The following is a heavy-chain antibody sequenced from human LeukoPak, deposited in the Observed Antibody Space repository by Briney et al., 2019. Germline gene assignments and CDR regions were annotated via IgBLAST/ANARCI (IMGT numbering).Heavy chain of an antibody. V-gene: IGHV4-34*01. J-gene: IGHJ6*03. CDR1: GGSVTGFS. CDR2: INHSGGT. CDR3: VRGRNVKWVPGVGGNPRASRYYYYMDV. D-gene: IGHD4-23*01. Sequence: SETLSLTCAVYGGSVTGFSWSWIRQSPVKGLESIGEINHSGGTNYTPSLQSRVTLSLDTSKNQFSLTLTSVTAADTAVYYCVRGRNVKWVPGVGGNPRASRYYYYMDVWGKGTTVTVSS.